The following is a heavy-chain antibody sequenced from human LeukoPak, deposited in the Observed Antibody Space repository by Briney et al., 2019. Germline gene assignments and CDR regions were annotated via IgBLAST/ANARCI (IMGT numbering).Heavy chain of an antibody. CDR2: ISSSSSTI. Sequence: GGSLRLSCAASGFTFSSYSMNWVRQAPGKGLEWVSYISSSSSTIYYADSVKGRFTISRDNAKNSLYLQMNSLRAEDTAVYYCARHEPYNSGSHYDYWGQGTLVTVSS. J-gene: IGHJ4*02. CDR1: GFTFSSYS. D-gene: IGHD3-10*01. CDR3: ARHEPYNSGSHYDY. V-gene: IGHV3-48*04.